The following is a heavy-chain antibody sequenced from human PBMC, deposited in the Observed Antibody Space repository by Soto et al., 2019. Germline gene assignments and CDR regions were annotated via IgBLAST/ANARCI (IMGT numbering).Heavy chain of an antibody. D-gene: IGHD4-17*01. J-gene: IGHJ4*02. CDR3: ARWAGQVRDYGGPFDY. V-gene: IGHV1-18*04. Sequence: ASVKVSCKASGERFNTYGISWVRQAPGQGLEWMGWVSTYNTNTNYAPKFQGRLLLTTDTSTTTVHMELRSLRPDDTAVYYCARWAGQVRDYGGPFDYWGQGTLVTVSS. CDR1: GERFNTYG. CDR2: VSTYNTNT.